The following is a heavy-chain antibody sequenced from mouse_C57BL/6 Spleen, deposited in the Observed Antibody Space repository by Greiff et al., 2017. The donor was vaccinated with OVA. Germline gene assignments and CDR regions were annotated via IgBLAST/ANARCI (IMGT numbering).Heavy chain of an antibody. Sequence: EVKLVESGGGLVQPGGSLSLSCAASGFTFTDYYMSWVRQPPGKALEWLGFIRNKANGYTTEYSASVKGRFTSSRDNSQSILYRQMKGLRAEDSATDYCARYMTGAFADWGQGTLGTVSA. CDR2: IRNKANGYTT. CDR1: GFTFTDYY. J-gene: IGHJ3*01. V-gene: IGHV7-3*01. CDR3: ARYMTGAFAD.